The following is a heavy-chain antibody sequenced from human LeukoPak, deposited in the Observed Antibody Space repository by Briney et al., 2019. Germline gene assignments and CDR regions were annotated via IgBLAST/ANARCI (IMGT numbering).Heavy chain of an antibody. CDR3: AREYNYRNGYYGSGIHRSGFYYYYYGMDV. J-gene: IGHJ6*02. CDR1: VGTFSSYA. V-gene: IGHV1-69*13. CDR2: IIPIFGTA. Sequence: ASVKVSCKASVGTFSSYAISWVRQAPGQGLEWMGGIIPIFGTANYAQKFQGRVTITADESTSTAYMELSSLRSEDTAVYYCAREYNYRNGYYGSGIHRSGFYYYYYGMDVWGQGTTVTVSS. D-gene: IGHD3-10*01.